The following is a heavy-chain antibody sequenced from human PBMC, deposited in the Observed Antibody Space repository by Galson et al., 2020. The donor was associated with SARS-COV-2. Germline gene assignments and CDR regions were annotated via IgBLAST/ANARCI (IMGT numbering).Heavy chain of an antibody. Sequence: LTCAASGFTFSSYGMHWVRQAPGKGLEWVAVIWYDGSNKYYADSVKGRFTISRDNSKNTLYLQMNSLRAEDTAVYYCARDLGAYCGGDCYQPWGQGTLVTVSS. CDR2: IWYDGSNK. CDR3: ARDLGAYCGGDCYQP. J-gene: IGHJ5*02. CDR1: GFTFSSYG. V-gene: IGHV3-33*01. D-gene: IGHD2-21*02.